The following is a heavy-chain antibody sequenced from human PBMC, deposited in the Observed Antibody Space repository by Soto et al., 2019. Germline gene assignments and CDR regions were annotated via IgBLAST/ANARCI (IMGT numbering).Heavy chain of an antibody. Sequence: PGGSLRLSCAASGFTFSDSYMSWIRQAPGKGLEWISYITFSGNTVYYADSLKGRFTISRDNAKNSLYLQMNGLRAEDTAVYYCAIDPKRITIFGVVTPPFDPWGQGTLVTVSS. V-gene: IGHV3-11*01. CDR2: ITFSGNTV. J-gene: IGHJ5*02. D-gene: IGHD3-3*01. CDR3: AIDPKRITIFGVVTPPFDP. CDR1: GFTFSDSY.